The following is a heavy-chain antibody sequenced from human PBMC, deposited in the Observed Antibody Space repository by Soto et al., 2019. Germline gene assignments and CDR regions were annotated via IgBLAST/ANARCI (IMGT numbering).Heavy chain of an antibody. D-gene: IGHD3-9*01. CDR3: ARRRILTGPSCHFDY. Sequence: PGGSLRLSCAASGFTFTNYAMSWFRQAPGKGLDWVSTISSSGDSTYYADSVKGRFTISRDNSKNTNTLYLQMNSLRAEDTALYYCARRRILTGPSCHFDYWSQGSLVTSPQ. CDR1: GFTFTNYA. J-gene: IGHJ4*02. CDR2: ISSSGDST. V-gene: IGHV3-23*01.